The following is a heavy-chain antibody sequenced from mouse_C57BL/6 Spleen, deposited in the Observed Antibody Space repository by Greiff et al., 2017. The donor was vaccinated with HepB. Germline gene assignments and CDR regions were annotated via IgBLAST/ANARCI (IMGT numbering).Heavy chain of an antibody. CDR3: ARSGGYYVNWYFDV. V-gene: IGHV1-59*01. D-gene: IGHD2-3*01. Sequence: VQLQQPGAELVRPGPSVKLSCKASGYTFTSYWMHWVKQRPGQGLEWIGVIDPSDSYTNYNQTFKGKATLTVDTSSSTAYMQLSSLTSEDSAVYYCARSGGYYVNWYFDVWGTGTTVTVSS. J-gene: IGHJ1*03. CDR2: IDPSDSYT. CDR1: GYTFTSYW.